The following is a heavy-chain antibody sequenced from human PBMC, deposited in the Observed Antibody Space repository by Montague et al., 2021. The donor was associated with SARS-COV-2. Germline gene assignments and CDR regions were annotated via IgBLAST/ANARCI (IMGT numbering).Heavy chain of an antibody. D-gene: IGHD3-10*01. Sequence: ALVKPTQTLTLTCTFSGFSITTSTMGVGWIRQPPGKALEWLALIYWGDEKRFSPSLKSRFTITKDTFKDQVVLRMTNMDPVDTATYYCVHYASGSYYFHYWGQGTLVTVSS. CDR2: IYWGDEK. CDR3: VHYASGSYYFHY. J-gene: IGHJ4*02. V-gene: IGHV2-5*02. CDR1: GFSITTSTMG.